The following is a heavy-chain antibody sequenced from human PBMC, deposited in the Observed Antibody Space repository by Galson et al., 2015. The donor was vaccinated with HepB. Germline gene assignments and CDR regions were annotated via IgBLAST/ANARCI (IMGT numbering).Heavy chain of an antibody. J-gene: IGHJ4*02. V-gene: IGHV3-15*01. Sequence: SLRLSCAASGFTFTNARMTWVRYTPGKGLEWVGRIKGKTEGGTADSAAPVKGRFTISRDDSKNMLYLQMNNLKTEDTAVYYCMTEGFWSGHYSDYWGQGTLVTVSS. CDR3: MTEGFWSGHYSDY. CDR1: GFTFTNAR. CDR2: IKGKTEGGTA. D-gene: IGHD3-3*01.